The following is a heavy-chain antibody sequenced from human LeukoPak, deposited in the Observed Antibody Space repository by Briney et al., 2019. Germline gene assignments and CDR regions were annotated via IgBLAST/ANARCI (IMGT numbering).Heavy chain of an antibody. CDR1: GFTFDDYA. CDR3: AKALLAFGGVIED. J-gene: IGHJ4*02. D-gene: IGHD3-16*01. Sequence: PGGSLRLSCAASGFTFDDYAMHWVRQAPGKGLEWVSLITWNGGSTYYADSLKGRFIVSRDNSKNSLYLQMSSLRAEDTAFYYCAKALLAFGGVIEDWGQGTLVTVSS. V-gene: IGHV3-43D*03. CDR2: ITWNGGST.